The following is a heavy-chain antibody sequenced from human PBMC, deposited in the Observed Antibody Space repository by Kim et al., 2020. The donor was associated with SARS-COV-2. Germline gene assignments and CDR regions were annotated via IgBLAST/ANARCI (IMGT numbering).Heavy chain of an antibody. Sequence: GGSLRLSCAASGFTFSSYGMSWVRQAPGKGLEWVSAISGSGGTTFYADSVKGRFTISRDKSKNTLYLQMNSLRAEDTAVYYCAKERGKYNWNEDDAFDIWGQGTMVTVSS. D-gene: IGHD1-1*01. V-gene: IGHV3-23*01. CDR2: ISGSGGTT. J-gene: IGHJ3*02. CDR3: AKERGKYNWNEDDAFDI. CDR1: GFTFSSYG.